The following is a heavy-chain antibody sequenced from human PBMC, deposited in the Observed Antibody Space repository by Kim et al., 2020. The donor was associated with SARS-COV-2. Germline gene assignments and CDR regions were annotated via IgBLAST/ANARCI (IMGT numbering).Heavy chain of an antibody. J-gene: IGHJ4*02. Sequence: ASVKVSCKASGYTFTSYAMNWVRQAPGQGLEWMGWINTNTGNPTYAQGFTGRFVFSLDTSVSTAYLQISSLKAEDTAVYYCARRHYDILTGYRSGIDYWGQGTLVTVSS. CDR1: GYTFTSYA. CDR2: INTNTGNP. D-gene: IGHD3-9*01. V-gene: IGHV7-4-1*02. CDR3: ARRHYDILTGYRSGIDY.